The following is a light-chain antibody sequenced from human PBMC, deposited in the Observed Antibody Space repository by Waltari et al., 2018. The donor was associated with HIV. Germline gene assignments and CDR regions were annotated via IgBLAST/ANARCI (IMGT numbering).Light chain of an antibody. Sequence: DIQMTQSPSSLSASVEDRVTITCRASQTIRTYLNWYQQRPGKAPNLLIYATSSLQSGVPSRFRGSGSGTYFSLTISSVQPEDSATYYCQHSYSAPITFGRGTRLEIK. V-gene: IGKV1-39*01. CDR3: QHSYSAPIT. CDR2: ATS. CDR1: QTIRTY. J-gene: IGKJ5*01.